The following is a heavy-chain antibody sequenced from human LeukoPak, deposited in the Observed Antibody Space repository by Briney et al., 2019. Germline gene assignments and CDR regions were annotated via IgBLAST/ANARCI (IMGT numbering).Heavy chain of an antibody. CDR2: IHSGGST. J-gene: IGHJ6*02. Sequence: GGPLRLSCAASGFTVSSNYMSWVRQAPVKGLEWVSVIHSGGSTVYANSVKGRFTISRDNSKNTLYLQMNGLRAEDTGVYYCAGRDRGYYYGLDLWGQGTTVTVSS. D-gene: IGHD3-10*01. V-gene: IGHV3-66*01. CDR3: AGRDRGYYYGLDL. CDR1: GFTVSSNY.